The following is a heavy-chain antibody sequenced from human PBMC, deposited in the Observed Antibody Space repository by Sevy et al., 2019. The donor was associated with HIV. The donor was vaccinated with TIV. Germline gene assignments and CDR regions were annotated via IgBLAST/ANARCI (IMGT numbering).Heavy chain of an antibody. Sequence: GGSLRLSCTTSGFTLGDYAMSWVRQAPGKGLEWVGFMRSNAFAGTTEYAASVKGRFTISTDDSKASYHLQMNSLRTEDTGVYYCIRSRLLGYTAMVPDYWGQGTLVTVSS. V-gene: IGHV3-49*04. CDR3: IRSRLLGYTAMVPDY. D-gene: IGHD5-18*01. CDR1: GFTLGDYA. J-gene: IGHJ4*02. CDR2: MRSNAFAGTT.